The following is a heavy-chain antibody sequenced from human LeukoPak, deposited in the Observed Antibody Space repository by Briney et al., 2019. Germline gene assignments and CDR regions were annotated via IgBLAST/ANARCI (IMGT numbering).Heavy chain of an antibody. D-gene: IGHD2-15*01. J-gene: IGHJ6*02. CDR1: GGTFSSYA. CDR2: IIPIFGTA. Sequence: SVKVSCKASGGTFSSYAISWVRQAPGQGLEWMGGIIPIFGTANYAQKFQGRVTMTRNTSISTAYMELSSLRSEDTAVYYCARGVVAADPDYYYGMDVWGQGTTVTVSS. V-gene: IGHV1-69*05. CDR3: ARGVVAADPDYYYGMDV.